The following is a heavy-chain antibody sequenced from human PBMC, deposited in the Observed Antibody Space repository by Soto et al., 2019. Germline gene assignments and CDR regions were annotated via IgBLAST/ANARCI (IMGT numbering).Heavy chain of an antibody. CDR2: ISGSGGST. D-gene: IGHD3-3*01. Sequence: EVQLLESGGGLVQPGGSLRLSCAASGFTFSSYAMSWVRQAPGKGLEWVSAISGSGGSTYYADSVKGRFTISRDNSKNTLYLQMNSLRAEDMAVYYCAKLGEKYYDFWSGYTFDYWGQGTLVTVSS. J-gene: IGHJ4*02. V-gene: IGHV3-23*01. CDR3: AKLGEKYYDFWSGYTFDY. CDR1: GFTFSSYA.